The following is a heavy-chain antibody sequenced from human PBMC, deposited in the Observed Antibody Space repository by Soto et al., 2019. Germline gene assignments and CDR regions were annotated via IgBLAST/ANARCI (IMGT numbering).Heavy chain of an antibody. J-gene: IGHJ3*02. D-gene: IGHD2-15*01. CDR2: IIPIFGLT. V-gene: IGHV1-69*13. CDR1: GGSFGKNA. Sequence: SVKVSCKPSGGSFGKNAINWVRQAPGQGLEWMGGIIPIFGLTNYAQKFQGRVTITADESTSTAYMELSSLRSEDTAVYYCAVPSGEDRKILVVVAATLDAFDIWGQGTMVTVSS. CDR3: AVPSGEDRKILVVVAATLDAFDI.